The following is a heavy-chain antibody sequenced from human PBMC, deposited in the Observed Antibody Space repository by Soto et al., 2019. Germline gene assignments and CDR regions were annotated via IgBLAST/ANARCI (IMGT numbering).Heavy chain of an antibody. CDR2: IYPDDSDT. D-gene: IGHD2-2*01. CDR1: GYSFTRYW. J-gene: IGHJ6*02. Sequence: PGESLTISCACSGYSFTRYWIGWVRQMPGKGLEWMGIIYPDDSDTRYSPSFEGQVTISAVKSITTAYLQWSSLKASDTAMYYCARLQGTCSTTSCSPDYYYYGMDVWGQGTTVTVSS. V-gene: IGHV5-51*01. CDR3: ARLQGTCSTTSCSPDYYYYGMDV.